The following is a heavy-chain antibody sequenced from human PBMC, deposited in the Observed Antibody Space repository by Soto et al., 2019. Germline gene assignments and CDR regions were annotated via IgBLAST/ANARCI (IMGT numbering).Heavy chain of an antibody. CDR3: ARDQDCSGGSCYSYYYYGMDV. J-gene: IGHJ6*02. D-gene: IGHD2-15*01. Sequence: SVKVSCEASGGTFSSYAISWVRQAPGQGLEWMGGIIPIFGTANYAQKFQGRVTITADESTSTAYMELSSLRSEDTAVYYCARDQDCSGGSCYSYYYYGMDVWGQGTTVTSP. CDR2: IIPIFGTA. CDR1: GGTFSSYA. V-gene: IGHV1-69*13.